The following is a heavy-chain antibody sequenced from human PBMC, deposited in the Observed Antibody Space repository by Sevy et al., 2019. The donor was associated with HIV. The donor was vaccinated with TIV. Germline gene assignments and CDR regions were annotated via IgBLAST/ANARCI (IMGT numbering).Heavy chain of an antibody. J-gene: IGHJ3*02. CDR1: GFTLDDYA. CDR3: TKDLGATLVPGYCYDGTCWPRDGFDI. D-gene: IGHD2-15*01. CDR2: VSWNSARI. V-gene: IGHV3-9*01. Sequence: GGSLRLSCPASGFTLDDYAMHWVRQAPGKGLEWVSGVSWNSARIGYAGSVRGRFTISRDNAKNSLSLQMNRLTSEDTSFYYCTKDLGATLVPGYCYDGTCWPRDGFDIWGHGTMVTVSS.